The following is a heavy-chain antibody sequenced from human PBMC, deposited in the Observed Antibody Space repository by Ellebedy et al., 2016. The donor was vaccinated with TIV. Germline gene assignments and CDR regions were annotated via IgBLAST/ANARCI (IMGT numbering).Heavy chain of an antibody. CDR2: ISSSSSYI. CDR3: ARCVVVPAAMGPDYYGMDV. Sequence: GGSLRLXXAASGFTFSSYSMNWVRQAPGKGLEWVSSISSSSSYIYYADSVKGRFTISRDNAKNSLYVQMNSLRAEDTAVYYCARCVVVPAAMGPDYYGMDVWGKGTTVTVSS. D-gene: IGHD2-2*01. J-gene: IGHJ6*04. CDR1: GFTFSSYS. V-gene: IGHV3-21*01.